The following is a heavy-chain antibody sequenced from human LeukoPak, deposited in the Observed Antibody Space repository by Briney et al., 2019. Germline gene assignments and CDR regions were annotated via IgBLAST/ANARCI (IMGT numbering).Heavy chain of an antibody. CDR3: ARGWLAETTVVTPYNY. D-gene: IGHD4-23*01. CDR2: ITPIFGTA. CDR1: GGTFRSNA. Sequence: SVNVSCKASGGTFRSNAISWVRQAPGQGLEWMGGITPIFGTANYAQKFQGRVTITAVESMSTAYMELSSLRSEDTAVYYCARGWLAETTVVTPYNYWGQGTLVTVSS. V-gene: IGHV1-69*13. J-gene: IGHJ4*02.